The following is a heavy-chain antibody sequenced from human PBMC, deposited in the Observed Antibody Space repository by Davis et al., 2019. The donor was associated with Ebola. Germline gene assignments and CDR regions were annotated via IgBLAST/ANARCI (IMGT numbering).Heavy chain of an antibody. Sequence: GESLKISCAASGFTFSSYAMHWVRQAPGKGLEWVAVISYDGSNKYYADSVKGRFTISRDNSKNTLYLQMNSLRAEDTAVYYCAKSRDYYDSSGFSAFDIWGQGTMVTVSS. V-gene: IGHV3-30-3*02. CDR1: GFTFSSYA. CDR2: ISYDGSNK. J-gene: IGHJ3*02. D-gene: IGHD3-22*01. CDR3: AKSRDYYDSSGFSAFDI.